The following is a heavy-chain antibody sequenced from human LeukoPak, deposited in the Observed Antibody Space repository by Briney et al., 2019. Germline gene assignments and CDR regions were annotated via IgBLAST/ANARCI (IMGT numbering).Heavy chain of an antibody. V-gene: IGHV5-10-1*01. CDR1: GYRFTSYW. Sequence: GASLKISCKGSGYRFTSYWISWGRQMPGKGLEWMGRIDPSDSYNNYSPSFQGHVTISADKSISTAYLQWSSLKASDTAMYYCARQGHNFFDYWGQGTLVTVSS. CDR2: IDPSDSYN. J-gene: IGHJ4*02. CDR3: ARQGHNFFDY.